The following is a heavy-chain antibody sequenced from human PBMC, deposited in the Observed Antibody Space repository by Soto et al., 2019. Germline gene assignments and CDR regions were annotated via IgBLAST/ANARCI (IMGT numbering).Heavy chain of an antibody. J-gene: IGHJ6*01. CDR2: ISYDGSNK. V-gene: IGHV3-30-3*01. Sequence: QVQLVGSGGGVVQPGRSLRLSCAASGFTFSSYAMHWVRQAPGKGLEWVAVISYDGSNKYYADSVKGRFTISRDNSKNTLYLQMNSLRAEDTAVYYCARDLYGDYGTDGMDVW. CDR3: ARDLYGDYGTDGMDV. CDR1: GFTFSSYA. D-gene: IGHD4-17*01.